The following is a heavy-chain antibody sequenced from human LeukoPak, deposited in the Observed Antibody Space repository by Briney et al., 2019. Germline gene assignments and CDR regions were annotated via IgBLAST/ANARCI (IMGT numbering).Heavy chain of an antibody. CDR1: GFTVSSNY. CDR2: IYSGGST. Sequence: GGSLRLSCAASGFTVSSNYMSWVRQAPGKGLEWVSVIYSGGSTYYADSVKGRFTTSRDNSKNTLYLQMNSLRAEDTAVYYCAREYCSGGSCQFDYWGQGTLVTVSS. D-gene: IGHD2-15*01. V-gene: IGHV3-66*01. J-gene: IGHJ4*02. CDR3: AREYCSGGSCQFDY.